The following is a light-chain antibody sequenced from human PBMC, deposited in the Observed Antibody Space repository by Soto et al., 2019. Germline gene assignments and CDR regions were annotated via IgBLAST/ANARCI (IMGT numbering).Light chain of an antibody. J-gene: IGKJ2*01. CDR2: GAS. V-gene: IGKV3-15*01. CDR3: QQYHNWPPQYT. Sequence: EIVMTQSPASLSVSPGDGATLSCRASQSVASNVAWYQQKPGQGPRLLIHGASTRAVGVPARFSGSGSGTDFTRTISSLQSEDVAVYYCQQYHNWPPQYTFGQGTKLQIK. CDR1: QSVASN.